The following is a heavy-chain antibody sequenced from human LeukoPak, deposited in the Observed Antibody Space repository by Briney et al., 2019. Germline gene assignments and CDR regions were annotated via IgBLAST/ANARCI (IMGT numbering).Heavy chain of an antibody. Sequence: GGSLRLSCAASGFTFSSYWMHWVRQAPGKGLVWVSRINTDGSYTSYADSVKGRFTISRDNAKNSLYLQMNSLRAEDTAVYYCARLYSRVGPFDYWGQGTLATVSS. D-gene: IGHD5-18*01. V-gene: IGHV3-74*01. CDR2: INTDGSYT. CDR1: GFTFSSYW. CDR3: ARLYSRVGPFDY. J-gene: IGHJ4*02.